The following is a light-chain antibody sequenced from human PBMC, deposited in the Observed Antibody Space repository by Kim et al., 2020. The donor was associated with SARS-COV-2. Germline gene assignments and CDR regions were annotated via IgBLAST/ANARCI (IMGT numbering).Light chain of an antibody. CDR1: SGSIASNY. J-gene: IGLJ3*02. Sequence: TVTISCTRSSGSIASNYVQWYQQRPGSSPTTVIYEDNQRPSGVPDRFSGSIDSSSNSASLTISGLKTEDEADYYCQSYDSSKLLWVFGGGTQLTVL. V-gene: IGLV6-57*01. CDR3: QSYDSSKLLWV. CDR2: EDN.